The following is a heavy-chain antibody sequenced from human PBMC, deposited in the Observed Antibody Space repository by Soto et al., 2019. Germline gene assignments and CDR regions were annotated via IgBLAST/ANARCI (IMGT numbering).Heavy chain of an antibody. CDR2: INDTGRP. CDR3: ARQSATRIELRSAYSRWFGR. D-gene: IGHD3-3*01. CDR1: GVLFTNYY. Sequence: SETLCLTCGVSGVLFTNYYWSWISQPPGKGLEWSGEINDTGRPTYDSSLRSRLSISIATSKTQFSLKFSSVTAADTAISYCARQSATRIELRSAYSRWFGRWGQGTLVTVSS. J-gene: IGHJ5*02. V-gene: IGHV4-34*01.